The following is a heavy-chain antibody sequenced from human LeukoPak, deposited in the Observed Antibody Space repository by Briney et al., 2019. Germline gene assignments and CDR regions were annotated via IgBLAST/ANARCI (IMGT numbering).Heavy chain of an antibody. V-gene: IGHV1-8*01. J-gene: IGHJ6*02. Sequence: ASVKVSRKASVYTFTSYDINWVRQATGQGLEWMGWMNPNSGNTGYAQKFQGRVTMTRNTSISTAYMELSSLRSEDTAVYYCARTYCSSTSCYVWYYYYYGMDVWGQGTTVTVSS. CDR1: VYTFTSYD. CDR3: ARTYCSSTSCYVWYYYYYGMDV. D-gene: IGHD2-2*01. CDR2: MNPNSGNT.